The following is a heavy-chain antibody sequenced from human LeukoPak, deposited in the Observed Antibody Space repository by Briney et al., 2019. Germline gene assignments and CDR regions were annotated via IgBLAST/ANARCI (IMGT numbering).Heavy chain of an antibody. Sequence: GGSLRLSCAASGFTFSSYWMSWVRQAPGKGLEWVANIKQDGSEKYYVDSVKGRFTISRDNAKISLYLQMNSLRAEDTAVYYCARVYGVRGDSSGPAGYWGQGTLVTVSS. J-gene: IGHJ4*02. V-gene: IGHV3-7*01. CDR1: GFTFSSYW. CDR3: ARVYGVRGDSSGPAGY. CDR2: IKQDGSEK. D-gene: IGHD3-22*01.